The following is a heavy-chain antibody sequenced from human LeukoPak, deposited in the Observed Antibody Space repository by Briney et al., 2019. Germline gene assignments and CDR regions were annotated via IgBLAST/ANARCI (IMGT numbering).Heavy chain of an antibody. V-gene: IGHV4-4*07. D-gene: IGHD3-10*01. CDR1: GGSISIYR. J-gene: IGHJ3*02. CDR2: IDTSGYT. CDR3: ARGIVRGVSAPDI. Sequence: SETLSLTCTLSGGSISIYRWSWLRQPAGEGLEWMGRIDTSGYTNYNPSLNGRVTMSVDTSKTQFYLNLRSVTAADTAIYYCARGIVRGVSAPDIWGQGTMVTVSS.